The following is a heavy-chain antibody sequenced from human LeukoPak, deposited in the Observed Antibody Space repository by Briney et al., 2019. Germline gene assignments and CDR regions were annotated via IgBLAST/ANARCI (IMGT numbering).Heavy chain of an antibody. Sequence: PGGFLRLSCAASGFTFSSYAMGWVRQAPGKGLEWVSVIYSSGSTYYADSVKGRFTISRDNSKNTLFLQMNSLRPEDTAVYYCARGTYGNYYFDYWGQGTLVTVSS. CDR1: GFTFSSYA. J-gene: IGHJ4*02. CDR2: IYSSGST. CDR3: ARGTYGNYYFDY. V-gene: IGHV3-66*02. D-gene: IGHD3-10*01.